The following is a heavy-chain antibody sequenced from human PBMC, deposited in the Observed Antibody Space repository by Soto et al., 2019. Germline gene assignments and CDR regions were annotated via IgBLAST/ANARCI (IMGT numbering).Heavy chain of an antibody. CDR3: ARQPVAPGLRYFDS. J-gene: IGHJ4*02. CDR1: GGSISSSSYY. Sequence: SETLSLTCTVSGGSISSSSYYWGWIRQPPGKGLEWIGSIYYSGSTYYTPSLKSRITMSVDTSKSQFSLKVTTVTAADTAVYYCARQPVAPGLRYFDSWGQGTLVTVSS. CDR2: IYYSGST. V-gene: IGHV4-39*01. D-gene: IGHD5-12*01.